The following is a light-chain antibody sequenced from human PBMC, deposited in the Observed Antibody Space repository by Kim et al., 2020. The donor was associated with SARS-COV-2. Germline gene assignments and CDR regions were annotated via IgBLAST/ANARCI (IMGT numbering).Light chain of an antibody. CDR1: QSVGNN. V-gene: IGKV3-15*01. J-gene: IGKJ1*01. CDR2: ATS. CDR3: QQYNNWPKT. Sequence: VSPGERAARSCRASQSVGNNLAWYQQKLGQAPRLLMYATSTRATGIPAKFSGSGSGTEFTLTISSLQSEDIAIYFCQQYNNWPKTFGQGTKVDIK.